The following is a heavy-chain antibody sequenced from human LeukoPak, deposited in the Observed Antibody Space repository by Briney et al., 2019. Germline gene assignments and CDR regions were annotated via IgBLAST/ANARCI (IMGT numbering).Heavy chain of an antibody. CDR3: ARPYCSSTSCYAGIFDY. J-gene: IGHJ4*02. CDR2: ISSSSSTI. CDR1: GFTFSSYS. V-gene: IGHV3-48*04. D-gene: IGHD2-2*01. Sequence: HTGGSLRLSCAASGFTFSSYSMNWVRQAPGKGLEWVSYISSSSSTIYYADSVKGRFTISRDNAKNSLYLQMNSLRAEDTAVYYCARPYCSSTSCYAGIFDYWGQGTLVTVSS.